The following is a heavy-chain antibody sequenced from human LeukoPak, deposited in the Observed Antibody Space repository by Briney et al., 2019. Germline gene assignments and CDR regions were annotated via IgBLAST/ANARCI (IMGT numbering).Heavy chain of an antibody. CDR2: IYTSGST. CDR1: GGSISSGSYY. J-gene: IGHJ4*02. D-gene: IGHD3-3*01. Sequence: PSETLSLTCTVSGGSISSGSYYWSWIRQPAGKGLEWIGRIYTSGSTNYNPSLKSRVTISVDTSKNQFSLKLSSVTAADTAVYYCARDLITIFGDIGYFDYWGQGTLVTVSS. CDR3: ARDLITIFGDIGYFDY. V-gene: IGHV4-61*02.